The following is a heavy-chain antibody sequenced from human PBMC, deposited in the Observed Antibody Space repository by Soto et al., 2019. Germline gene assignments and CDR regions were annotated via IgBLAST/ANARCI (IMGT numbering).Heavy chain of an antibody. CDR1: GYSFTHYW. J-gene: IGHJ4*02. Sequence: GESLKISCKGSGYSFTHYWNGWVRQMPGKGLEWMGLIYPYDSETRYSPSFQGQVTMSVDKSISTAYLQWSSLKASDTAMYYCVRRPDGGYYFDYWGQGTLVTVSS. V-gene: IGHV5-51*01. CDR2: IYPYDSET. CDR3: VRRPDGGYYFDY. D-gene: IGHD3-22*01.